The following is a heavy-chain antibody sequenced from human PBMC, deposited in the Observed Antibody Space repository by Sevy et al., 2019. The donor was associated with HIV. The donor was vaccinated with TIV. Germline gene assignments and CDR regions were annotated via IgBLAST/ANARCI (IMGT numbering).Heavy chain of an antibody. CDR3: VRDHGIYDFWSGYFDY. CDR2: IWCDGSNK. CDR1: GFTFSSYG. Sequence: GGSLRLSCAASGFTFSSYGMHWVRQAPGKGLEWVAVIWCDGSNKYYADSVKGRFTIPRDKSKNTLYLQMNSLRAEDTAVYYCVRDHGIYDFWSGYFDYWGQGTLVTVSS. D-gene: IGHD3-3*01. V-gene: IGHV3-33*01. J-gene: IGHJ4*02.